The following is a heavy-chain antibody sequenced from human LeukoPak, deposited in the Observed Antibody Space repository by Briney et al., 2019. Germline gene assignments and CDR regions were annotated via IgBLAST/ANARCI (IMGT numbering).Heavy chain of an antibody. D-gene: IGHD6-13*01. Sequence: SETLSLPCTVSGGSISSYYCSWIRQPPGKGLEWSGYIYYSGSTNYNPSLQSRVTISVDTSKNQFSLQLSSVTAADTAVYYCARHLKTGIATAGTAYYGMDVWGQGTTVTVSS. CDR2: IYYSGST. J-gene: IGHJ6*02. CDR1: GGSISSYY. CDR3: ARHLKTGIATAGTAYYGMDV. V-gene: IGHV4-59*08.